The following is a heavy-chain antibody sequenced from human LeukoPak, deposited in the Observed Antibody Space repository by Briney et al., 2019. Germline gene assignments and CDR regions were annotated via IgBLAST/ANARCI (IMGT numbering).Heavy chain of an antibody. D-gene: IGHD1-26*01. CDR1: GYTFTSYG. CDR3: ARVRAVGDWFDP. Sequence: ASVKVSCKASGYTFTSYGISWVRQAPGQGLEWMGWISAYNGNTNYAQKLQGRVTMTTDTSTSTAHMELRSLRSDDTAVYYCARVRAVGDWFDPWGQGTLVTVSS. J-gene: IGHJ5*02. CDR2: ISAYNGNT. V-gene: IGHV1-18*01.